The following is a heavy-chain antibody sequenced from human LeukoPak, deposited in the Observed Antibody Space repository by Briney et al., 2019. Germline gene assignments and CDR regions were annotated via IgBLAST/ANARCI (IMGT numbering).Heavy chain of an antibody. J-gene: IGHJ6*03. Sequence: GESLKISCQGSGYIFTNYWIGWVRQMPGEGLEWMGIIYPGDSDTRYSPSFQGQVTTSVDKSISTAYLQWSSLQASDTAMYYCARLGYCGSTSCHRSIVFYYYYVDVWGKGATVTVSS. CDR3: ARLGYCGSTSCHRSIVFYYYYVDV. CDR2: IYPGDSDT. CDR1: GYIFTNYW. V-gene: IGHV5-51*01. D-gene: IGHD2-2*03.